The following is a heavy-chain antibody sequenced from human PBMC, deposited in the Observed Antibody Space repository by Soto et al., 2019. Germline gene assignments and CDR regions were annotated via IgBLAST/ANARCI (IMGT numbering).Heavy chain of an antibody. CDR1: GYTFNSYY. CDR3: ARDVRGGNFDY. D-gene: IGHD1-26*01. CDR2: INPSGGST. Sequence: GASVKVCCKASGYTFNSYYRQWVRQATGQGLEWMGIINPSGGSTSYAQKLQGRVTMTTDTSTSTAYMELRSLRSDDTAVYYCARDVRGGNFDYWGQGTLVTVSS. J-gene: IGHJ4*02. V-gene: IGHV1-46*02.